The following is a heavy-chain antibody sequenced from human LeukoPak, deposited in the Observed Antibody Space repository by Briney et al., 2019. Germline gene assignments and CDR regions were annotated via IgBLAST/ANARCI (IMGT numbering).Heavy chain of an antibody. CDR2: MKYDGSEK. CDR1: GFTFSSCW. J-gene: IGHJ4*02. D-gene: IGHD6-13*01. CDR3: ARDIEAAGLFLDY. Sequence: GGSLRLSCAASGFTFSSCWMSWVRQAPGKGLEWVANMKYDGSEKYYVDSVKGRFTISRDNARNSLYLQMNSLRAEDTAVYYCARDIEAAGLFLDYWGQGTLVTVSS. V-gene: IGHV3-7*01.